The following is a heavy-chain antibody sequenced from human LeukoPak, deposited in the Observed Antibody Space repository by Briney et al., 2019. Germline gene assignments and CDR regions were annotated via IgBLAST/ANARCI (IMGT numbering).Heavy chain of an antibody. CDR2: ISSRSTYI. Sequence: GGSLRLSCAPSGFTFTSYSMNWVRQAPGKGLEWVSSISSRSTYIYYADSVKGRFTISRDNAKNSLYLQMNSLRAEDTAVYYCAREGPMITFGGVIVDTMGAFDIWGQGTMVTVSS. CDR1: GFTFTSYS. CDR3: AREGPMITFGGVIVDTMGAFDI. J-gene: IGHJ3*02. V-gene: IGHV3-21*01. D-gene: IGHD3-16*02.